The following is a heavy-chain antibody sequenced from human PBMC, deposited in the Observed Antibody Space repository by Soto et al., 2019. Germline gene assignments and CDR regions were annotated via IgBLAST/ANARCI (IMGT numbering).Heavy chain of an antibody. CDR1: GYTLSELS. V-gene: IGHV1-24*01. D-gene: IGHD6-19*01. CDR3: AAASWQWLVESVGWFDP. Sequence: ASGKVSCKVSGYTLSELSMHWVRQAPGKGLEWRGGFDPEDGETIYAEKDQGRVTLTEDTSTDTASMELSSLRSEDTAVYYCAAASWQWLVESVGWFDPWGQETQVTVS. J-gene: IGHJ5*02. CDR2: FDPEDGET.